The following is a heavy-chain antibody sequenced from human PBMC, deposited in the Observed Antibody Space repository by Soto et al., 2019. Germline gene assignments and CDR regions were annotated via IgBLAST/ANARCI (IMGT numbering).Heavy chain of an antibody. V-gene: IGHV5-51*01. CDR2: IYPDESDT. Sequence: PGESLKISCKGSGYSFTNYWIGWVRQMPGKGLEWMAIIYPDESDTRYSPSFQGQVTISADKSISTAYLQWSSLKASDTAMYYCARPIAVAGQYGMDVWGQGTTVTVSS. CDR1: GYSFTNYW. CDR3: ARPIAVAGQYGMDV. D-gene: IGHD6-19*01. J-gene: IGHJ6*02.